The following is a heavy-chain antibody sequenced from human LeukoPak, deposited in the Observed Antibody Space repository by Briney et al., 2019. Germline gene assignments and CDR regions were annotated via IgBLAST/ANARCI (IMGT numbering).Heavy chain of an antibody. CDR3: ARGVGIVGATRDYFDY. J-gene: IGHJ4*02. CDR1: GFTFSSYG. Sequence: QPGRSLRLSCAASGFTFSSYGMHWVRQAPGKGLEWVAVISYDGSNKYYADSVKGRFTISRDNSKNTVYLQMNSLRAEDTAVYYCARGVGIVGATRDYFDYWGQGTLVTVSS. D-gene: IGHD1-26*01. CDR2: ISYDGSNK. V-gene: IGHV3-30*03.